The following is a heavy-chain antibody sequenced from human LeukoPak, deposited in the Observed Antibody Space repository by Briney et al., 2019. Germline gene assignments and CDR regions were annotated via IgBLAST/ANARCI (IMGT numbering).Heavy chain of an antibody. CDR2: IKQDGSEK. CDR1: GFTFSSYW. J-gene: IGHJ6*03. D-gene: IGHD1-26*01. V-gene: IGHV3-7*01. CDR3: ARELIVGATWHYYYYMDV. Sequence: GGSLRLSCAASGFTFSSYWMSCVREAPGKALEWVANIKQDGSEKYYVDSVKGRFTISRDNAKNSLYLQMNSLRAEDTAVYYCARELIVGATWHYYYYMDVWGKGTTVTVSS.